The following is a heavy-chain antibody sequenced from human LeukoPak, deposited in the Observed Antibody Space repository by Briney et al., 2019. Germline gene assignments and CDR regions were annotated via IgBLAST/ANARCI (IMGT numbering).Heavy chain of an antibody. V-gene: IGHV4-38-2*01. D-gene: IGHD2-21*01. J-gene: IGHJ4*02. CDR1: GYSIRSGYY. Sequence: PSETLSLTCAVSGYSIRSGYYWGWIRQPPGKALEWIGRIYHNGNTYYNPSLKRRVTISIDLSKNQFSLKLSSVTAADTAVYYCARSDGYFRLDYWGQGTLVTVYS. CDR2: IYHNGNT. CDR3: ARSDGYFRLDY.